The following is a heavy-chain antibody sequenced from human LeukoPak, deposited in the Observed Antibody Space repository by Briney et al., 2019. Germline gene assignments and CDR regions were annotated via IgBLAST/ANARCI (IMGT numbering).Heavy chain of an antibody. CDR3: ERDLARGYSYAYNAFYI. D-gene: IGHD5-18*01. J-gene: IGHJ3*02. Sequence: GASVNVSCTPSGYHCRSSGIGWVRQAPRQGLEWMGWITAGNGNTNYTKQAQGRVTITTETSTSTAYMVLRSMGSDDTPVHFCERDLARGYSYAYNAFYIWGQGTMVTVSS. V-gene: IGHV1-18*01. CDR2: ITAGNGNT. CDR1: GYHCRSSG.